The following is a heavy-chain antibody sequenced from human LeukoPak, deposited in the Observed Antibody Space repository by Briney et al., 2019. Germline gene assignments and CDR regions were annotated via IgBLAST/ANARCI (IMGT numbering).Heavy chain of an antibody. V-gene: IGHV4-30-4*01. CDR3: ARQSNQYYYDSSGKAFDY. D-gene: IGHD3-22*01. CDR1: GGSISSGDYY. J-gene: IGHJ4*02. Sequence: SETLSLTCTVSGGSISSGDYYWSWIRQPPGKGLEWIGYIYYSGSTYYNPSLKSRVTISVDTSKNQFSLKLSSVTAADTAVYYCARQSNQYYYDSSGKAFDYWGQGTLVTVSS. CDR2: IYYSGST.